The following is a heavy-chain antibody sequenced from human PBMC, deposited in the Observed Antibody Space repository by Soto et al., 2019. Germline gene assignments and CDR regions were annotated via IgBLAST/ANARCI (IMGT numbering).Heavy chain of an antibody. CDR1: GGTFSSYA. D-gene: IGHD6-6*01. Sequence: GASVKVSCKASGGTFSSYAISWVRQAPGQGLEWMGGIIPIFDTANYAQKFQGRVTITADESTSTAYMELSSLRSEDTAVYYCAREFDSSSRWFDPWGQGTLVTVSS. V-gene: IGHV1-69*13. CDR3: AREFDSSSRWFDP. CDR2: IIPIFDTA. J-gene: IGHJ5*02.